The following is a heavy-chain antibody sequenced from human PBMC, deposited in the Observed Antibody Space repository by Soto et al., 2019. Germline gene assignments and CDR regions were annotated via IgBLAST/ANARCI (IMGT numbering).Heavy chain of an antibody. Sequence: VKLLESGGGLAQPGGSLRLSCVGSGFTFDSYAISWVRQAPGERLQWIAAISGSADGTDYAHSVRGRFTISRDNAKKTVHLQMDSLRVEDTAVYFCAKDTVGGYSFWSGYYSDGLDVWGQVTLVTVS. CDR3: AKDTVGGYSFWSGYYSDGLDV. V-gene: IGHV3-23*01. J-gene: IGHJ3*01. CDR1: GFTFDSYA. D-gene: IGHD3-3*01. CDR2: ISGSADGT.